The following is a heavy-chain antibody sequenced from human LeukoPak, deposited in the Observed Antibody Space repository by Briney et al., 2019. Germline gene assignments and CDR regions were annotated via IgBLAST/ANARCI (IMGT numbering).Heavy chain of an antibody. Sequence: PSETLSLTCTVSGGSISSSSYYWGWIRQPPGEGLEWIGSIYYSGSTYYNPSLKSRVTISVDTSKNQFSLKLSSVTAADTAVYYCARGNWGSATDYWGQGTLVTVSS. CDR1: GGSISSSSYY. J-gene: IGHJ4*02. CDR3: ARGNWGSATDY. CDR2: IYYSGST. V-gene: IGHV4-39*07. D-gene: IGHD7-27*01.